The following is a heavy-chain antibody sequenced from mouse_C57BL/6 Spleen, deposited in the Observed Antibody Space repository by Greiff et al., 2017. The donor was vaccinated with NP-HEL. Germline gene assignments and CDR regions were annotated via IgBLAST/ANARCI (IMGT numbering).Heavy chain of an antibody. CDR3: ARRVLNCRDV. J-gene: IGHJ1*03. CDR1: GFTFSSYG. V-gene: IGHV5-6*02. CDR2: ISSGGSYT. Sequence: EVMLVESGGDLVKPGGSLKLSCAASGFTFSSYGMSWVRQTPDKRLEWVATISSGGSYTYYPDSVKGRFTISRDNAKNTLYLQMSSLKSEDTAMYYCARRVLNCRDVWGTGTTVTVSS.